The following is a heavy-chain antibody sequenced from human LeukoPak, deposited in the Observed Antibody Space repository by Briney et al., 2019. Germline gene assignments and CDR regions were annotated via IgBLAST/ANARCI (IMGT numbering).Heavy chain of an antibody. CDR2: ISKSGDHT. CDR3: ARYSGSYYYPPAWDL. V-gene: IGHV3-23*01. D-gene: IGHD1-26*01. Sequence: GGSLRLSCAVSGLTFNNYAMSWVRQAPGKGLEWVSAISKSGDHTYYADSVKGRFTISRDNSKNTLYLQMDSLRADDTAVYYCARYSGSYYYPPAWDLWGQGTLVTVSS. J-gene: IGHJ4*02. CDR1: GLTFNNYA.